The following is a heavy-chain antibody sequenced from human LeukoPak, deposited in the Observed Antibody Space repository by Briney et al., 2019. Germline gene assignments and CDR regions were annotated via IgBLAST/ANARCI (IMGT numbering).Heavy chain of an antibody. V-gene: IGHV3-64*01. CDR2: ISSNGGST. J-gene: IGHJ4*02. D-gene: IGHD5-24*01. CDR1: GFTFSNAW. CDR3: ARDDGYKGAFDY. Sequence: GGSLRLSCAASGFTFSNAWMSWVRQAPGKGLEYVSAISSNGGSTYYANSVKGRFTISRDNSKNTLYLQMGSLRAEDMAVYYCARDDGYKGAFDYWGQGTLVTVSS.